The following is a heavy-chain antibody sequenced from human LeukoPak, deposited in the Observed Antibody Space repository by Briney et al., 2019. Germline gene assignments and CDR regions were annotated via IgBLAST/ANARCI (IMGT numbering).Heavy chain of an antibody. CDR2: IHYSGKT. CDR3: ARETQWEEGAFDI. D-gene: IGHD1-26*01. CDR1: SGSLSSGAYY. J-gene: IGHJ3*02. Sequence: PSETLSLTCTVSSGSLSSGAYYWGWIRQPPAKGLEWIGTIHYSGKTYYNPSLKSRITISIDTSKKQFALKLSSVTAADTAVYYCARETQWEEGAFDIWGQGTMVTVSS. V-gene: IGHV4-39*06.